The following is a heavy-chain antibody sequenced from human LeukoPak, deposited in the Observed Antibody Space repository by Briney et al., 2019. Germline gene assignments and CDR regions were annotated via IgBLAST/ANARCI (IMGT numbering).Heavy chain of an antibody. CDR1: GGSFSGYY. Sequence: SETLSLTCAVYGGSFSGYYWSWIRQPPGKGLEWIGEINHSGSTNYNPSLKSRVTISVDTSKNQFSLKLSSVTAADTAVYYCARAAAAGPQPFDYWGQGTLVTVSS. CDR3: ARAAAAGPQPFDY. D-gene: IGHD6-13*01. CDR2: INHSGST. J-gene: IGHJ4*02. V-gene: IGHV4-34*01.